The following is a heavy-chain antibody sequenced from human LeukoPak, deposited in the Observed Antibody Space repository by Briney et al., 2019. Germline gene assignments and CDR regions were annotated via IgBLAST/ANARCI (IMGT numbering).Heavy chain of an antibody. D-gene: IGHD3-3*01. CDR3: ARDWVTTFGEAFNYYYYGLDV. Sequence: ASVKVSCKASGYTFTSYYIHWVRQAPGQGLEWMAIINPTGGSASYAQKFQGRVTVTRDTSTSTVYMELSSLRSEDTAVYYCARDWVTTFGEAFNYYYYGLDVWGQGTTVTVSS. CDR1: GYTFTSYY. V-gene: IGHV1-46*01. J-gene: IGHJ6*02. CDR2: INPTGGSA.